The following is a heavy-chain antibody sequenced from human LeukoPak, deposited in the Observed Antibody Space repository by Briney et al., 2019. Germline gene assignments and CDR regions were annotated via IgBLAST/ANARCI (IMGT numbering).Heavy chain of an antibody. Sequence: GGSLGLSCTASGFTFGDYAMSWFRQAPGKGLEWVGFIRSKAYGGTTEYAASVKGRFTISRDDSKSIAYLQMNSLKTEDTAVYYCTRGALSGSFVFDYWGQGTLVTVSS. J-gene: IGHJ4*02. D-gene: IGHD1-26*01. CDR3: TRGALSGSFVFDY. V-gene: IGHV3-49*03. CDR2: IRSKAYGGTT. CDR1: GFTFGDYA.